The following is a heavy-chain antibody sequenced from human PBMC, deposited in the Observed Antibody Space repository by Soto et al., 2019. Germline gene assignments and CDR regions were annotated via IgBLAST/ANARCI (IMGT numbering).Heavy chain of an antibody. CDR2: IGGSGAGT. CDR1: GFTFSSYA. D-gene: IGHD6-19*01. CDR3: ARGGGIAVAGTHLDY. Sequence: EVQLLESGGGLVQPGGSLRLSCAASGFTFSSYAMSWVRQAPGKGLEWVSGIGGSGAGTNYADSVKGRFTISRDNSKNTRYLKMSSLRAEDTAVYYGARGGGIAVAGTHLDYWGQGTLVTVSS. V-gene: IGHV3-23*01. J-gene: IGHJ4*02.